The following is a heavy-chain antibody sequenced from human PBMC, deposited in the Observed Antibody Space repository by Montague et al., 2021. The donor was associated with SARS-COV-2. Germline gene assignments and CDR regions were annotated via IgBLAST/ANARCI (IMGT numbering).Heavy chain of an antibody. D-gene: IGHD6-13*01. Sequence: SETLSLTCAVYGGSFSGYYWSWIRQPPGKGLEWIGEINHSGSTNXNPSLKSRVTISVDTSKNQFSLKLGSVTAADTAVYYCARVGRQQLVRLSGMDVWGQGTTVTVSS. CDR2: INHSGST. CDR3: ARVGRQQLVRLSGMDV. V-gene: IGHV4-34*01. J-gene: IGHJ6*02. CDR1: GGSFSGYY.